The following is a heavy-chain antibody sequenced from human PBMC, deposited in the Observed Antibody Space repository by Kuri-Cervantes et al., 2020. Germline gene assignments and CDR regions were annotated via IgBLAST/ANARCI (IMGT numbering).Heavy chain of an antibody. CDR3: ARGSSWYRDWFDP. V-gene: IGHV4-30-4*01. CDR2: IYYDGST. Sequence: SETLSLTCTVSGASISSGGYYWSWIRQPPGKGLEWIGYIYYDGSTYYNPSLKSRLTISVDTSKNQFSLKLSSVTAADTAVYYCARGSSWYRDWFDPWGQGTLVTVSS. CDR1: GASISSGGYY. J-gene: IGHJ5*02. D-gene: IGHD6-13*01.